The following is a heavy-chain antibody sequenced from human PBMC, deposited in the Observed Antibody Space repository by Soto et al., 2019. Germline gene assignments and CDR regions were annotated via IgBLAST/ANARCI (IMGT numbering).Heavy chain of an antibody. Sequence: ASVKVSCKASGYTFTGYYMHWVRQAPGQGLEWMGWINPNSGGTNYAQKFQGWVTMTRDTSISTAYMELSRLRSDDTAGYYGARNGDAAAAEMDVWGQGTTVTVSS. J-gene: IGHJ6*02. CDR1: GYTFTGYY. D-gene: IGHD6-13*01. CDR3: ARNGDAAAAEMDV. V-gene: IGHV1-2*04. CDR2: INPNSGGT.